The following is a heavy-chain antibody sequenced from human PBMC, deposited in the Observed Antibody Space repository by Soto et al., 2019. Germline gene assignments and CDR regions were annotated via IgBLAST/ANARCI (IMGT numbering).Heavy chain of an antibody. V-gene: IGHV4-61*01. Sequence: PSETLSLTCTVSGGSVSSGSYYWSWIRQPPGKGLEWIGYIYYSGITNYNPSLKSRVTISVDTSKNQFSLKLSSVTAADTAVYYCGRGDFWSGRKFDVWGQGTTVTVSS. CDR2: IYYSGIT. J-gene: IGHJ6*02. D-gene: IGHD3-3*01. CDR1: GGSVSSGSYY. CDR3: GRGDFWSGRKFDV.